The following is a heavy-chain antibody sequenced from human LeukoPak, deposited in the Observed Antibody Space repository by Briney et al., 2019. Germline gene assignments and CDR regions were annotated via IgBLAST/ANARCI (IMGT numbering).Heavy chain of an antibody. Sequence: PGGSLRLSCAASGFTFSNYAMSWVRQAPGKGLEWVSTISNSGDATYYADSVKGRFTISRDNSKNTLELQMNSLRADEPAVYYRAKAPPYKKYFQYWGQGPLVPVSS. CDR1: GFTFSNYA. V-gene: IGHV3-23*01. J-gene: IGHJ4*02. CDR3: AKAPPYKKYFQY. CDR2: ISNSGDAT. D-gene: IGHD1-1*01.